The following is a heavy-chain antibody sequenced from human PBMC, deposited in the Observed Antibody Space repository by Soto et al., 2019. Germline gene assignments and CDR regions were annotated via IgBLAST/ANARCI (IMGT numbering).Heavy chain of an antibody. V-gene: IGHV4-34*04. CDR2: IDHSGIT. CDR1: GASFSGFY. Sequence: PSETLSLTCAVSGASFSGFYWSWIRQSPGKGLEWIGEIDHSGITNHNTALKSRATMSVDTSKNQFSLKLRSVTAADTAVYYCARGVSVTWAGQGGEPDKDYLDSWSQGTFVTVSA. D-gene: IGHD1-26*01. CDR3: ARGVSVTWAGQGGEPDKDYLDS. J-gene: IGHJ4*02.